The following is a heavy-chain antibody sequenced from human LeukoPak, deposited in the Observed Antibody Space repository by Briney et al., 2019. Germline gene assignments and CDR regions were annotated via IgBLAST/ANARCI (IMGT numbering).Heavy chain of an antibody. CDR1: GGSISSYY. V-gene: IGHV4-59*01. Sequence: PSEXXXLTXXVSGGSISSYYWSWVRQPPGKGGEXIGYIYYSGRTTYNPSLKSRVSISVDTSKTHFSLKLISVTAADTAVYYCAREPGTGNWFHPWGQGTLVTVSS. CDR3: AREPGTGNWFHP. CDR2: IYYSGRT. D-gene: IGHD2-2*01. J-gene: IGHJ5*02.